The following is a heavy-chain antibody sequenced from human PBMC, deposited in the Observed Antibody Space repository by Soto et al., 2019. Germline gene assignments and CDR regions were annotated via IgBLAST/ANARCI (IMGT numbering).Heavy chain of an antibody. CDR1: GGSISSGDYY. V-gene: IGHV4-30-4*01. J-gene: IGHJ4*02. CDR3: ARDINSSGYYSSGFDY. Sequence: PSETLSLTCTVSGGSISSGDYYWSWIRQPTRKGMERIGYIYYSVSIYYNPSLKSRVTISVYTFNNHFSLKLSFVTAAYMVVFYCARDINSSGYYSSGFDYWGQGTLVTVSS. CDR2: IYYSVSI. D-gene: IGHD3-22*01.